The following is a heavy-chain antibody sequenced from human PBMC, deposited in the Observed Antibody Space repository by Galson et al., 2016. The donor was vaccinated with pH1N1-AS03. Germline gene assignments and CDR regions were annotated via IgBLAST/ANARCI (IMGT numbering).Heavy chain of an antibody. CDR1: GDSFSSYA. CDR2: IIPIFGKP. D-gene: IGHD1-14*01. J-gene: IGHJ4*03. V-gene: IGHV1-69*13. Sequence: SVKVSCKASGDSFSSYAFTWVRLAPGQGLEWMGGIIPIFGKPQYAQKFQGRVTITADESTTTVYMDLSSLISDDTAMYYCARDGPGIVRANAHWGHGTLVTVSS. CDR3: ARDGPGIVRANAH.